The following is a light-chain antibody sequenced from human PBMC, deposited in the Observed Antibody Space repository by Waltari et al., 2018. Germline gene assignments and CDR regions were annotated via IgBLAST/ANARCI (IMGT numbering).Light chain of an antibody. CDR3: QQYNSYSYS. CDR2: KAS. V-gene: IGKV1-5*03. CDR1: QSVSSW. J-gene: IGKJ2*03. Sequence: DIQMTPSPSTLSASVGDRVTITCRASQSVSSWLAWYQQKPAKAPKPLIYKASNVESGVPARVSGSGTGTEVTLTISSLQPDEFATYYCQQYNSYSYSFGQGTKLEIK.